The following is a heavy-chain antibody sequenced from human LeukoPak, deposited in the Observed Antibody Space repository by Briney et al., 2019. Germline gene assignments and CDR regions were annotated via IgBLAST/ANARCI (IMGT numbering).Heavy chain of an antibody. V-gene: IGHV3-23*01. CDR2: ISGSGGST. J-gene: IGHJ4*02. Sequence: PGGSLRLSCAASGFTFSSYAMSWVRQAPGKGLEWVSAISGSGGSTYYADSVKGRFTISRDNSKNTLCLQMNSLRAEDTAVYYCAKDREQWLVQAYFDYWGQGTLVTVSS. CDR3: AKDREQWLVQAYFDY. D-gene: IGHD6-19*01. CDR1: GFTFSSYA.